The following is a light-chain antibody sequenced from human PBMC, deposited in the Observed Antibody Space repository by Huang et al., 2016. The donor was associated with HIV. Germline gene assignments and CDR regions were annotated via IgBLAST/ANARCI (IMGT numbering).Light chain of an antibody. V-gene: IGKV3-11*02. CDR3: QQRDT. CDR2: DAS. Sequence: IVLTPSPATLSFSPGERATLSCRSSQSVSRHLGWYQQKFRQPPRLFIYDASTRATGIQARFSGSGSGRSFTLTISSREPEDCAVDYCQQRDTFGPGTRLEIK. J-gene: IGKJ5*01. CDR1: QSVSRH.